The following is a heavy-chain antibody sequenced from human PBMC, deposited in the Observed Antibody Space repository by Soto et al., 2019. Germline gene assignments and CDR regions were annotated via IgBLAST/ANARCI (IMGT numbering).Heavy chain of an antibody. CDR2: ISAYNGNT. V-gene: IGHV1-18*01. Sequence: QVQLVQSGAEVKKPGASVKVSCKASGYTFTSYGISWVRQAPGQGLEWMGWISAYNGNTNYAQKLQGRVTMTTDTSTNTANMEPRSLTADDTAANYCARTGTGNPAYVVVVAATSNAFDIWGQGTMVTVSS. D-gene: IGHD2-15*01. CDR1: GYTFTSYG. J-gene: IGHJ3*02. CDR3: ARTGTGNPAYVVVVAATSNAFDI.